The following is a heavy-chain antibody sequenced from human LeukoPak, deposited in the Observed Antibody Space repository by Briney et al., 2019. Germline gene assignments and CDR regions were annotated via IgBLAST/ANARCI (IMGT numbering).Heavy chain of an antibody. J-gene: IGHJ3*02. V-gene: IGHV1-69*04. CDR3: ASGRIPDAFDI. Sequence: GASVKVSCTASGGTFSSYAISWVRQAPGQGLEWMGRIIPILGIANYAQKFQGRVTITADKSTSTAYMELSSLRSEDTAVYYCASGRIPDAFDIWGQGTMVTVSS. CDR1: GGTFSSYA. CDR2: IIPILGIA. D-gene: IGHD2-21*01.